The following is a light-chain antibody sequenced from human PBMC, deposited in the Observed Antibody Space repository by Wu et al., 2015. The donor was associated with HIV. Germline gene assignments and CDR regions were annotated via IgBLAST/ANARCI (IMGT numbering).Light chain of an antibody. J-gene: IGKJ1*01. CDR3: QKYNTAPRT. CDR1: DDINNF. Sequence: DIQMTQSPSSLSASIGDRVTMTCRASDDINNFLAWYQLKPGKVPRLLIFSASTLVSGVPSRFGGSGSGTDFTLTIDGLQREDVATYYCQKYNTAPRTFGQGTKV. CDR2: SAS. V-gene: IGKV1-27*01.